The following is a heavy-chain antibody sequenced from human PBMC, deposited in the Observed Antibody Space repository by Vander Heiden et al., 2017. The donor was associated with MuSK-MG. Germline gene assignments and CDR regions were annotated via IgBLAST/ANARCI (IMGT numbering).Heavy chain of an antibody. CDR2: ISSSSGYI. Sequence: ELQLLESGGGLVKPGGSLSLSSAASGVSFSTQSMNTARQAPGKGLGWVSSISSSSGYIYDADSVKGRFIISRDNAKNSLYLQMNSLRAEDTADYYCVRDQMGNDYGNLDDAFDIWGQGTMVTVSS. D-gene: IGHD4-17*01. J-gene: IGHJ3*02. CDR1: GVSFSTQS. CDR3: VRDQMGNDYGNLDDAFDI. V-gene: IGHV3-21*01.